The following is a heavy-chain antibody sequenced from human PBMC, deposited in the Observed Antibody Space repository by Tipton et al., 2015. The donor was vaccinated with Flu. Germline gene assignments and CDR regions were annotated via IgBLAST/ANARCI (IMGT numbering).Heavy chain of an antibody. CDR3: AGRNGYCSGGSCYSGWFDP. Sequence: QLVQSGAEVKKPGESLKISCKGSGSSFTSYWIGWVRQMPGKGLEWMGIIYPGDSDTRYSPSFQGQVTISADKSISTAYLQRSSLKASDTAIYYCAGRNGYCSGGSCYSGWFDPWGQGTLVTVSS. V-gene: IGHV5-51*01. CDR2: IYPGDSDT. CDR1: GSSFTSYW. D-gene: IGHD2-15*01. J-gene: IGHJ5*02.